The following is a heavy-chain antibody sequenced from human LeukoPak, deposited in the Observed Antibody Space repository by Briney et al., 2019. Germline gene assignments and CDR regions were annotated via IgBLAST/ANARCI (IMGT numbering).Heavy chain of an antibody. CDR1: GGSISSGSYY. D-gene: IGHD3-22*01. CDR3: ATVYDSSATDAFDI. Sequence: PSQTLSLTCTVSGGSISSGSYYWGWIRQPPGKGLEWIGSIYYSGSTYYNPSLKSRVTISVDTSKNQFSLKLSSVTAADTAVYYCATVYDSSATDAFDIWGQGTMVTVSS. V-gene: IGHV4-39*01. J-gene: IGHJ3*02. CDR2: IYYSGST.